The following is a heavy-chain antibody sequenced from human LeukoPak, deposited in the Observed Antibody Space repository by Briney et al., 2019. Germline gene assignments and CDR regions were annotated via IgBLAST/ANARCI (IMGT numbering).Heavy chain of an antibody. D-gene: IGHD3-22*01. Sequence: GGSLRLSCAASGFTFSGSAMHWVRQASGKGLEWVGRIRSKANSYATAYAASVNGRFTISRDDSKNTAYLQMNSLKTEDTAVYYCTRHHYDSSGYYFLYYYGMDVWGQGTTVTVSS. V-gene: IGHV3-73*01. CDR3: TRHHYDSSGYYFLYYYGMDV. CDR2: IRSKANSYAT. J-gene: IGHJ6*02. CDR1: GFTFSGSA.